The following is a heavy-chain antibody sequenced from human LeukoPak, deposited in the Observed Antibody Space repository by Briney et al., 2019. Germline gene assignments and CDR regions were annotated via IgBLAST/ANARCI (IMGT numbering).Heavy chain of an antibody. CDR2: ISGSGGST. V-gene: IGHV3-23*01. CDR1: GFTFSSYG. D-gene: IGHD1-7*01. CDR3: ATKEPRTGTASDY. Sequence: GGSLRLSCAASGFTFSSYGMSWVRQAPGKGLERVSAISGSGGSTYYADSVKGRFSISRDNSNHTLYLQMNSLRAEDTAVYYRATKEPRTGTASDYWGQGALVTVSS. J-gene: IGHJ4*02.